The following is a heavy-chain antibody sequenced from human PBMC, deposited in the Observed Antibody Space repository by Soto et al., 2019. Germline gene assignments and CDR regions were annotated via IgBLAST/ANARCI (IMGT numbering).Heavy chain of an antibody. CDR3: ARPHCISTSCYANWFDP. D-gene: IGHD2-2*01. J-gene: IGHJ5*02. V-gene: IGHV4-39*01. Sequence: QLQLQESGPGLVKPSETLSLTCTVSGGSISSSNYYWAWIRQPPGKGLEWIGSIYYSGSTYYNPSLKSRVTMSDDTAKKQFSLKLSSVTAADTAVYYCARPHCISTSCYANWFDPWGQGTLVTVSS. CDR1: GGSISSSNYY. CDR2: IYYSGST.